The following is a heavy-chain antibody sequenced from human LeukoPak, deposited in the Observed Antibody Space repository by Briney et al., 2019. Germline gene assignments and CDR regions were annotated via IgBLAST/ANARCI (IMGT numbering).Heavy chain of an antibody. Sequence: SETLSLTCAVYGGSFSGYYWSWIRQPPGKGLEWIGEINHSGSTNYNPSLKSRVTISVDTSKNQFSLKLSSVTAADTAVYYCARGLPLQLERANHYNRFDPWGQGTLVTVSS. D-gene: IGHD1-1*01. CDR2: INHSGST. CDR3: ARGLPLQLERANHYNRFDP. V-gene: IGHV4-34*01. J-gene: IGHJ5*02. CDR1: GGSFSGYY.